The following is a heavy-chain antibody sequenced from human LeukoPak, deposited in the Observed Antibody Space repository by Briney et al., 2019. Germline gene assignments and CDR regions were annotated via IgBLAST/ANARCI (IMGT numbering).Heavy chain of an antibody. CDR1: GYSISSGCY. CDR3: ASPYYGSGSYYPTLEDY. Sequence: PSETLSLTCAVSGYSISSGCYWGWIRQPPGKGLEWIGSIYHSGSTYYNPSLKSRVTTSVDTSKNQFSLKLSSVTAADTAVYYCASPYYGSGSYYPTLEDYWGQGTLVTVSS. D-gene: IGHD3-10*01. V-gene: IGHV4-38-2*01. J-gene: IGHJ4*02. CDR2: IYHSGST.